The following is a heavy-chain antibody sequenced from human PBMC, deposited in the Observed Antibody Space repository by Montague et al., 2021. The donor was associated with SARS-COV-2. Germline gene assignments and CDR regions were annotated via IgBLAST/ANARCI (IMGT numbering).Heavy chain of an antibody. CDR1: GDSVSHDC. CDR2: VYFIRSS. Sequence: SETLSLTCTVSGDSVSHDCRTWVRHPPGKGLEWNGFVYFIRSSSYNPSLRGRVSIAVDTSKNQFSLRLSTVAAAATATYDCVRDPAPNGRGTFYDYWGQGTLVAVSS. J-gene: IGHJ4*02. D-gene: IGHD2/OR15-2a*01. CDR3: VRDPAPNGRGTFYDY. V-gene: IGHV4-59*02.